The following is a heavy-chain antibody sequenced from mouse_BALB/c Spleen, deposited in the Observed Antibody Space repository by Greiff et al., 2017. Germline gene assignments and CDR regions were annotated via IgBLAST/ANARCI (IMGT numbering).Heavy chain of an antibody. CDR3: ASSLLQLRSCGMGH. D-gene: IGHD1-2*01. CDR2: IWGDGST. V-gene: IGHV2-6-7*01. CDR1: GFSFTGYG. Sequence: VQLVESGPGLVAPSQSLSITCTVSGFSFTGYGVNWVRQPPGKGLEWLGMIWGDGSTDYNSALKSRLSINKDNSKSQVFLKMDSLQTDDTARCYCASSLLQLRSCGMGHWGQGNSVPVPS. J-gene: IGHJ4*01.